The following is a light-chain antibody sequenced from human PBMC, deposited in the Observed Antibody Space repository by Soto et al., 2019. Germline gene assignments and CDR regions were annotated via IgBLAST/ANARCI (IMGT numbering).Light chain of an antibody. CDR2: DAS. CDR1: QSISSW. J-gene: IGKJ1*01. V-gene: IGKV1-5*01. Sequence: DIQMTQSPSTLSASVGDRVTITCRASQSISSWLAWYQQKPGKAPKLLIYDASSLESGVPSRFSCSGSGTEFTLTISSLQPDDFATYYCQQYNSLWTFGQGTKVEIK. CDR3: QQYNSLWT.